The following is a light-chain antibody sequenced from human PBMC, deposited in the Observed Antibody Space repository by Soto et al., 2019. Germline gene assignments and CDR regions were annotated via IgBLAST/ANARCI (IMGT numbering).Light chain of an antibody. CDR1: SSDIGAYNY. V-gene: IGLV2-14*01. J-gene: IGLJ2*01. CDR3: SSYTSSSTPV. Sequence: QSALTQPASVSGSPGQSITISCTGTSSDIGAYNYVSWYQQHPGKAPKLMIYEVSNRPSGVSNRFSGSKSGNTASLTISGLLAEDEADYYCSSYTSSSTPVFGGGTKLTVL. CDR2: EVS.